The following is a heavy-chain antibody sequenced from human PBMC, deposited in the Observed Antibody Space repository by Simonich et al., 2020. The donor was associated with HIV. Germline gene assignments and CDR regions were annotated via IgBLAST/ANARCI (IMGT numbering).Heavy chain of an antibody. J-gene: IGHJ4*02. V-gene: IGHV4-34*01. CDR1: GGSFSGYY. CDR2: INHSVST. Sequence: QVQLQQWGAGLLKPSETLSLTCAVYGGSFSGYYWSWIRQPPGKGLEWLGEINHSVSTNYNPSIKRRVTISVDTSKTQFSLKLSSVTAADTAVYYCARGFYQRLYYFDYWGQGTLVTVSS. CDR3: ARGFYQRLYYFDY. D-gene: IGHD2-2*01.